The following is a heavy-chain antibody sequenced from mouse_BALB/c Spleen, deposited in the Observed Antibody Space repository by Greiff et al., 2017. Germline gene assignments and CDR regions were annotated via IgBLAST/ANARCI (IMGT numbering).Heavy chain of an antibody. CDR3: ARDYDVGAMDY. CDR1: GFTFSSYA. V-gene: IGHV5-9-4*01. J-gene: IGHJ4*01. D-gene: IGHD2-12*01. Sequence: EVKLMESGGGLVKPGGSLKLSCAASGFTFSSYAMSWVRQSPEKRLEWVAEISSGGSYTYYPDTVTGRFTISRDNAKNTLYLEMSSLRSEDTAMYYCARDYDVGAMDYWGQGTSVTVSS. CDR2: ISSGGSYT.